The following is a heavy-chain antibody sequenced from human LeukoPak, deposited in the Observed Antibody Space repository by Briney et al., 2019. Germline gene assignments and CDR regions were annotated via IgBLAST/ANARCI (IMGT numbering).Heavy chain of an antibody. J-gene: IGHJ4*02. CDR3: AREPPADQYDSSGYYLNY. CDR1: GGSFSGYY. Sequence: LSLTCAVYGGSFSGYYWSWIRQPPGKGLEWVAVISYDGSNKYYADSVKGRFTISRDNSKNTLYLQMNSLRAEDTAVYYCAREPPADQYDSSGYYLNYWGQGTLVTVSS. CDR2: ISYDGSNK. V-gene: IGHV3-30*03. D-gene: IGHD3-22*01.